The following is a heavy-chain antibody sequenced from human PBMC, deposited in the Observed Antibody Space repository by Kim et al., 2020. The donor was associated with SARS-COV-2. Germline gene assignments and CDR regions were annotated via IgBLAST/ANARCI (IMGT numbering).Heavy chain of an antibody. Sequence: SGGSTYYADSVKGRFTISRDNSKNTLYLQMNSLRAEDTAVYYCARGPPDYWGQGTLVTVSS. V-gene: IGHV3-53*01. J-gene: IGHJ4*02. CDR3: ARGPPDY. CDR2: SGGST.